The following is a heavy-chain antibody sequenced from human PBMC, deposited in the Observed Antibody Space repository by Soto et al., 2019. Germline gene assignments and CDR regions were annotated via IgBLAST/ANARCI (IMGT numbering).Heavy chain of an antibody. CDR3: VFFAPSAAGRDPLYY. Sequence: PGGSRRLSWAASGFTSSNAWMNWVRQAPGKGLEWVSTVSGSGGQINYADSVKGRFTISRDNFMNTVYLQLYSLGAEDTAVYYCVFFAPSAAGRDPLYYCAQRSPVTVSS. CDR2: VSGSGGQI. V-gene: IGHV3-23*01. J-gene: IGHJ1*01. CDR1: GFTSSNAW. D-gene: IGHD6-13*01.